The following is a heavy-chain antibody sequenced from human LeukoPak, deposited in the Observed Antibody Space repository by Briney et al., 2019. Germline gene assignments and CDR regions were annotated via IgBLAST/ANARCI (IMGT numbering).Heavy chain of an antibody. J-gene: IGHJ4*02. Sequence: SETPSLTCSVSGGSITRNYWSWIRQPPGRGLEWIGFVYSNGNTNYNPSLKSRVTISVDASKNHFSLTLTSVTAADTAVYYCARHYDFWTGSYFDWGQGTLVTVSS. D-gene: IGHD3-3*01. CDR3: ARHYDFWTGSYFD. CDR2: VYSNGNT. V-gene: IGHV4-59*08. CDR1: GGSITRNY.